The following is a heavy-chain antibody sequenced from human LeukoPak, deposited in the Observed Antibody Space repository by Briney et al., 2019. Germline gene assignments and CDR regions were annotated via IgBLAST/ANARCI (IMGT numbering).Heavy chain of an antibody. Sequence: GGSLRLSCAASGFTFSSYAMHWVRQAPGKGLEWVAVISYDGSNKYYADSVKGRFTISRDNSKNTLYLQMNSLRAVDTAVYYCARVASGRYCSGGSCYGGFDYWGQGTLVTVSS. CDR1: GFTFSSYA. D-gene: IGHD2-15*01. CDR2: ISYDGSNK. J-gene: IGHJ4*02. CDR3: ARVASGRYCSGGSCYGGFDY. V-gene: IGHV3-30-3*01.